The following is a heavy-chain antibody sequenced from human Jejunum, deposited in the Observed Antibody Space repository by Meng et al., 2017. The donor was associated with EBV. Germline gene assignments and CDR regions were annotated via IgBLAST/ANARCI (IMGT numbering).Heavy chain of an antibody. Sequence: QVQTVHTRDEGKKPGASMKVSCKASAYPFAGYYMHLGRQAPGQGLEWMGRINHNSGGANYAQKFQGRVTMTRDTSISTAYMELSRLRSDDTAVYYCAREGLVGDLRYFDLWGRGTLVTVSS. CDR1: AYPFAGYY. V-gene: IGHV1-2*06. CDR2: INHNSGGA. D-gene: IGHD3-16*01. CDR3: AREGLVGDLRYFDL. J-gene: IGHJ2*01.